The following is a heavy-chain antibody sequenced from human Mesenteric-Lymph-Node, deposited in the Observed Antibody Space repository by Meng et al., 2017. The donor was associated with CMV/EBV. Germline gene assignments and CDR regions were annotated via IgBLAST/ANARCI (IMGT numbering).Heavy chain of an antibody. CDR3: ARDRGLLRFYYYGMGV. J-gene: IGHJ6*02. D-gene: IGHD1-26*01. CDR2: INPNSGGT. V-gene: IGHV1-2*02. Sequence: ASVKVSCKASGYTFTGYYMHWVRQAPGQGLEWMGWINPNSGGTNYAQKFQGRVTMTRDTSISTAYMELSRLRSDDTAVYYCARDRGLLRFYYYGMGVWGQGTTVTVSS. CDR1: GYTFTGYY.